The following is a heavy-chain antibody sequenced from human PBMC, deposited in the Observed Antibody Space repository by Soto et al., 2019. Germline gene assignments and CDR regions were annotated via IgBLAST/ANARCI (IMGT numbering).Heavy chain of an antibody. Sequence: GGSLRLSCAASGFTFTSYAMSWVRQAPGKGLEWVSVINVSGGSTYYADSVTGRFTISRDNAKNTVYLEMNSLRVEDTAKYYCVKKSIDIPGWFDPWGLGTLVTVSS. J-gene: IGHJ5*02. CDR3: VKKSIDIPGWFDP. D-gene: IGHD3-9*01. V-gene: IGHV3-23*01. CDR2: INVSGGST. CDR1: GFTFTSYA.